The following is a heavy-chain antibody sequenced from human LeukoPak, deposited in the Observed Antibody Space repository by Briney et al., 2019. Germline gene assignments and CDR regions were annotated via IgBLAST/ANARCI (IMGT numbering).Heavy chain of an antibody. J-gene: IGHJ4*02. Sequence: GGSLRLSCAASGFTFSTYMMNWVRQAPGEGLEWVSYFSSSSGTMYYADSVRGRFTISRDIAKNSLYLQMNSLRAEDTAVYYCATVGSSWFYDYWGQGTLVTVSS. CDR3: ATVGSSWFYDY. D-gene: IGHD6-13*01. CDR1: GFTFSTYM. CDR2: FSSSSGTM. V-gene: IGHV3-48*01.